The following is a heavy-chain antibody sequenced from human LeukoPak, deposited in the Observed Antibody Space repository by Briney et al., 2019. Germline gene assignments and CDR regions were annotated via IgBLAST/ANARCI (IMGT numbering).Heavy chain of an antibody. V-gene: IGHV4-39*01. D-gene: IGHD2-21*02. CDR2: VFYNGNT. J-gene: IGHJ4*02. CDR3: ARRSPLVVVTAAHYYDY. CDR1: GDSITNSNYF. Sequence: SETLSLTCTVSGDSITNSNYFWGWIRQPPGPGLEWIGEVFYNGNTHYNPSLKSRVTISTDTSKNQFSLTLTAVTASDTAIYYCARRSPLVVVTAAHYYDYWGQGTLVTVSS.